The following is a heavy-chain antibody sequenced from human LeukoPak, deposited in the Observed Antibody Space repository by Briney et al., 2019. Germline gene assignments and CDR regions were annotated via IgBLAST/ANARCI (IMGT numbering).Heavy chain of an antibody. V-gene: IGHV3-30-3*01. D-gene: IGHD6-13*01. CDR1: GFTFSSYA. Sequence: GGSLRLSCAASGFTFSSYAMHWVRQAPGKGLEWVAVISYDGSNKYYADSVKGRFTISRDNSKNTLYLQMNSLRAEDTAVYYCARDSGKQQLALPPYWGQGTLVTVSS. CDR2: ISYDGSNK. CDR3: ARDSGKQQLALPPY. J-gene: IGHJ4*02.